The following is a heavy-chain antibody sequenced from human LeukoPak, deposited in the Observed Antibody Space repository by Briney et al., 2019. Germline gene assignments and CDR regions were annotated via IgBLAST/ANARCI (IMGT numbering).Heavy chain of an antibody. V-gene: IGHV3-21*01. J-gene: IGHJ6*02. CDR3: ARPLNLHVNGADV. CDR1: GFTFSSYS. CDR2: ISSSSYI. D-gene: IGHD4-11*01. Sequence: GGSLRLSCAASGFTFSSYSMNWVRQAPGKGLEWVSSISSSSYIYYADSVKGRFTISRDNAKNSLYLQMNSLRAEDTAVYYCARPLNLHVNGADVWGQGTTVTVSS.